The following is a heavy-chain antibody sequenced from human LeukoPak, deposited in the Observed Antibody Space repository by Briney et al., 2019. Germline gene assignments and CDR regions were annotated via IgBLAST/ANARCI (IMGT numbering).Heavy chain of an antibody. V-gene: IGHV3-23*01. Sequence: GGSLRLSCAASGFTFSNHAMSWVRQAPGKGLEWVSAISGSGDNTYYADSVKGRFTISRDNSKNTLYLQMNSLRVEDTAVYYCAKCYDSSGSEWFDPWGQGTLVTVSS. CDR3: AKCYDSSGSEWFDP. D-gene: IGHD5-12*01. J-gene: IGHJ5*02. CDR2: ISGSGDNT. CDR1: GFTFSNHA.